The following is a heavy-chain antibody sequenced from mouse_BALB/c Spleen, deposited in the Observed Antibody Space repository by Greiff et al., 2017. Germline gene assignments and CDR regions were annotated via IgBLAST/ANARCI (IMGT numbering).Heavy chain of an antibody. V-gene: IGHV5-6*02. CDR1: GFTFSSYG. CDR3: ARRPYDYAWFAY. Sequence: DVKLVESGGDLVKPGGSLKLSCAASGFTFSSYGMSWVRQTPDKRLEWVATICSGGSYTYYPDSVKGRFTISRDNAKNTLYLQMSSLKSEDTAMYYCARRPYDYAWFAYWGQGTLVTVSA. J-gene: IGHJ3*01. D-gene: IGHD2-4*01. CDR2: ICSGGSYT.